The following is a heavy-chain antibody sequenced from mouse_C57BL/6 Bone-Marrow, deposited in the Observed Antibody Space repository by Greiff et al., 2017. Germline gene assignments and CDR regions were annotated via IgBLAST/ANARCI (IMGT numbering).Heavy chain of an antibody. CDR1: GYTFTSYW. CDR2: IDPSDSYT. Sequence: QVQLQQPGAELVMPGASVKLSCKASGYTFTSYWMHWVKQRPGQGLEWIGEIDPSDSYTNYNQKFKGKSTLTVDKSSSTAYLQLSSLKSEDSALYYYARGSGLPWFAYGGQGTLVTVSA. J-gene: IGHJ3*01. CDR3: ARGSGLPWFAY. D-gene: IGHD3-2*02. V-gene: IGHV1-69*01.